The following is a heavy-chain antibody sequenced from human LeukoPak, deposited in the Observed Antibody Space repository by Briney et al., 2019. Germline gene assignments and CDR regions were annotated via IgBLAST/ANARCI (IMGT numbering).Heavy chain of an antibody. CDR1: GFTFSDPW. Sequence: GGSLRLSCAASGFTFSDPWMSWVRQAPGKGPEWVSAISGSGGSTYYADSVKGRFTISRDNSKNTLYLQMNSLRAEDTAVYYCAKDKGLRRPFDYWGQGTLVTVSS. J-gene: IGHJ4*02. D-gene: IGHD5-12*01. CDR2: ISGSGGST. CDR3: AKDKGLRRPFDY. V-gene: IGHV3-23*01.